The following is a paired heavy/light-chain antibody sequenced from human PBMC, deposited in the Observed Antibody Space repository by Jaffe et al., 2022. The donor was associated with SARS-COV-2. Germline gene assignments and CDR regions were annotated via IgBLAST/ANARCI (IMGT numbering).Light chain of an antibody. CDR1: QSVSSF. J-gene: IGKJ4*01. CDR2: SAS. CDR3: QQTYSSPLT. Sequence: DIQMTQSPSSLSASVRDRVTITCRASQSVSSFLNWYQQKPGKAPNLLIYSASSLQSGVPSRFSGSGSGTDFTLTISSLQPEDFATYYCQQTYSSPLTFGGGTKVEIK. V-gene: IGKV1-39*01.
Heavy chain of an antibody. Sequence: QVQLVQSGSELKKPGASVKVSCKTSGYTFTTYAIHWVRQAPGEGLEWMGWINTNTGKPTYAQGFTGRFVFSLDTSVSTAFLQITSLKAEDTAVYYCARDQDDDYISNWFDPWGQGALVTVSS. CDR1: GYTFTTYA. CDR3: ARDQDDDYISNWFDP. J-gene: IGHJ5*02. CDR2: INTNTGKP. V-gene: IGHV7-4-1*02. D-gene: IGHD4-17*01.